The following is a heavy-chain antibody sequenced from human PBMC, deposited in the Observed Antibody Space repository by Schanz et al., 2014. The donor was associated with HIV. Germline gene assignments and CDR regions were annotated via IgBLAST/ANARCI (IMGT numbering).Heavy chain of an antibody. Sequence: VQLVESGGGVVQPGRSLRLSCAASGFTFSSHGMHWVRQAPGKGLEWVSSISSSSSYTYYADSVKGRVTVSRDNAKKSLYLQMSSLGAEDTAVYYCARDYVMITFGGGGFDYWGQGALVTVSS. V-gene: IGHV3-21*01. CDR3: ARDYVMITFGGGGFDY. CDR1: GFTFSSHG. CDR2: ISSSSSYT. D-gene: IGHD3-16*01. J-gene: IGHJ4*02.